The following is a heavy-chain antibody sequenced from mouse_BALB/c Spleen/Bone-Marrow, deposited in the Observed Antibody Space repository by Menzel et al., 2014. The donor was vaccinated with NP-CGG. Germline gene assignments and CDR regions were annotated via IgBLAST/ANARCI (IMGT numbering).Heavy chain of an antibody. CDR2: ILPGSGST. D-gene: IGHD2-2*01. Sequence: VKLIESGAELMKPGASVKISCKATGYTFNSYWIERVKQRPGHGLEWIGEILPGSGSTNYNEKFKGKATFTTDTSSNPAYMQLSSLTSEDSAFYYCARGRYGCLFAYWGQGTLVTVSA. CDR3: ARGRYGCLFAY. J-gene: IGHJ3*01. CDR1: GYTFNSYW. V-gene: IGHV1-9*01.